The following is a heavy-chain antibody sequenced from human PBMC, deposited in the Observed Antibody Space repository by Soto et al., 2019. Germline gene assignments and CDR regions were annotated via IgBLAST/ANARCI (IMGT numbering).Heavy chain of an antibody. J-gene: IGHJ4*02. Sequence: QVQLVQSGAEVKKPGSSVKVSCKASGGTFSSYTISWVRQAPGQGLEWMGRIIPILGIANYAQKFQGRVTITATKSTSTAYMELSSLRSEDTAVYYCARDPRYNWNCQDGPTNDYWGQGTLVTVSS. CDR1: GGTFSSYT. CDR2: IIPILGIA. CDR3: ARDPRYNWNCQDGPTNDY. D-gene: IGHD1-1*01. V-gene: IGHV1-69*08.